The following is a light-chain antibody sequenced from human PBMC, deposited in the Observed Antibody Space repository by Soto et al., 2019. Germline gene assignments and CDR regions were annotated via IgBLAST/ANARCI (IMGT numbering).Light chain of an antibody. V-gene: IGKV4-1*01. CDR3: QQYYSAPIP. CDR2: WAS. Sequence: DIVMTQSPDSLAVSLGERATINCKSSQSVLYSANNNNYLAWYQQKPGQPPKLLFYWASARESGVPDRFSGSGSGADFTLSISSLQAEDVAVYYCQQYYSAPIPFGQGTRLEIK. CDR1: QSVLYSANNNNY. J-gene: IGKJ5*01.